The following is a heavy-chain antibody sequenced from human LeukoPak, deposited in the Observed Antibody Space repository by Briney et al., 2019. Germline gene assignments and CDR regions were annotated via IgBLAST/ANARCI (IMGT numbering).Heavy chain of an antibody. D-gene: IGHD1-26*01. CDR1: GGSINSYY. V-gene: IGHV4-59*01. CDR3: ARGVNSGYFDY. J-gene: IGHJ4*02. Sequence: PSETLSLTCTVSGGSINSYYWTWIRQPPGKGLEWIGYIYYSGSTNYNPSLKSRVTISVDTSKNQFSLKLTSVTAADTAVYYCARGVNSGYFDYCGQGTLVTVSS. CDR2: IYYSGST.